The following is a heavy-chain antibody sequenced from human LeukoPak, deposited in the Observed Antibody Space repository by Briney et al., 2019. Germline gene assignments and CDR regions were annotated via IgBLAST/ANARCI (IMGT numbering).Heavy chain of an antibody. J-gene: IGHJ3*02. CDR3: ARDREFGVEWLLYNAFDI. D-gene: IGHD3-3*01. CDR1: GGTFSSYA. V-gene: IGHV1-69*04. CDR2: IIPILGIA. Sequence: GSSVKVSCKASGGTFSSYAISWVRQAPGQGLEWMGRIIPILGIANYAQKFQGRVTMTRDTSTSTVYMELSSLRSEDTAVYYCARDREFGVEWLLYNAFDIWGQGTMVTVSS.